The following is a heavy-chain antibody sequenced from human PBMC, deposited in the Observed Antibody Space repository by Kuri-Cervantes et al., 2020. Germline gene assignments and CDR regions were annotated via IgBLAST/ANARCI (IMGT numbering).Heavy chain of an antibody. CDR2: ITPIFGTA. D-gene: IGHD3-10*01. CDR1: GGTFSSYA. Sequence: SVKVSCKASGGTFSSYAISWVRQAPGQGLEWMGGITPIFGTANYAQKFQGRVTITADESTSTAYMKLSSLRSEDTAVYYCAREGITMVRANWFDPWGQGTLVTVSS. CDR3: AREGITMVRANWFDP. V-gene: IGHV1-69*13. J-gene: IGHJ5*02.